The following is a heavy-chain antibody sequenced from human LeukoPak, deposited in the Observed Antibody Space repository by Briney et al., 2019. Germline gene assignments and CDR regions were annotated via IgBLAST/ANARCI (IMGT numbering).Heavy chain of an antibody. CDR2: INHSGST. Sequence: SETLSLTCAVYGGSFSGYYWSWIRQPPGKGLEWIGEINHSGSTNYNPSLKSRVNISADTSKNQFSLHLDSVTAADTAVYYCARSWAGMYYPFYYFDYWGQGTLVSVSS. D-gene: IGHD1-26*01. J-gene: IGHJ4*02. CDR3: ARSWAGMYYPFYYFDY. V-gene: IGHV4-34*01. CDR1: GGSFSGYY.